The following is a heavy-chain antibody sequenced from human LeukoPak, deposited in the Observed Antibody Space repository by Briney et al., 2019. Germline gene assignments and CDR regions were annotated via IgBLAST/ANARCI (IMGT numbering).Heavy chain of an antibody. CDR3: ARHKGDDFWSGYCFDI. V-gene: IGHV4-39*01. J-gene: IGHJ3*02. Sequence: SETLSLTCTVSGGSISSTSYYWGWIRQPPGTGLEWIGNIYYSGSTYYNPSLKSRVTISVDTSKNQFSLKLSSVTAADTAVYYCARHKGDDFWSGYCFDIWGQGTMVTVSS. D-gene: IGHD3-3*01. CDR2: IYYSGST. CDR1: GGSISSTSYY.